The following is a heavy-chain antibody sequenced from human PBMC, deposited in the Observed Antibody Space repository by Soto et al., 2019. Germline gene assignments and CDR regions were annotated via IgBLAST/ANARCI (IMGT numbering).Heavy chain of an antibody. D-gene: IGHD3-22*01. J-gene: IGHJ5*02. CDR2: ISGSGGST. V-gene: IGHV3-23*01. CDR1: GFTFSSYV. Sequence: LRLSCPVSGFTFSSYVMIWVRQAPGKGLEWVSAISGSGGSTYYADSVKGRFTISRDNSKNTLYLQMNSLRADDTAVYYCAKVGYYDSSGHNWFDPWGQGTLVTVSS. CDR3: AKVGYYDSSGHNWFDP.